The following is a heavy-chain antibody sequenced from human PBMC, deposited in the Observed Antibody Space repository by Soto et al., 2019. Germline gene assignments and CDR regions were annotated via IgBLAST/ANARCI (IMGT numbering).Heavy chain of an antibody. CDR2: ISGSGSTT. V-gene: IGHV3-23*01. Sequence: PGGSLRLSCAASGFTFSSYAMSWVRQAPGKGLEWVSAISGSGSTTYYADSVKGRFTISRDNSKNTLYLQMNNLRADDTAVYSCAKDCWFDPWGQGTLVTVSS. J-gene: IGHJ5*02. CDR3: AKDCWFDP. CDR1: GFTFSSYA.